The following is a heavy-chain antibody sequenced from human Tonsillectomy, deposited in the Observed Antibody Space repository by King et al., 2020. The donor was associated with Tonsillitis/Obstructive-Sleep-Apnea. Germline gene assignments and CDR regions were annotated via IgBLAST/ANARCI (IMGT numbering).Heavy chain of an antibody. Sequence: VQLVESGGGLVQPGRSLRLSCTASGFTFGDYAMSWVRQAPGKGLEWVGFIRSKAYGGTTEYAASVKGRFTISRDDSKSIAYLQMNSLKTEDTAVYYCTREGRGFLEWIAGYRDWFDPWGQGTLVTVSS. D-gene: IGHD3-3*01. V-gene: IGHV3-49*04. CDR1: GFTFGDYA. J-gene: IGHJ5*02. CDR2: IRSKAYGGTT. CDR3: TREGRGFLEWIAGYRDWFDP.